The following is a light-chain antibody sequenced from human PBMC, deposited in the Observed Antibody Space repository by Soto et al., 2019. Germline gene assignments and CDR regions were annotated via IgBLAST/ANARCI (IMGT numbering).Light chain of an antibody. Sequence: DIQMTQSPSTLSGSVGDRVTIICRPSQTISIWLAWYQQKPGKAPKLLIYKASTLKSGVPSRFSGSGSGTEFTLTISSLQPDDFATYYCQHYNSYSEAFGQGTKVELK. CDR3: QHYNSYSEA. CDR2: KAS. CDR1: QTISIW. V-gene: IGKV1-5*03. J-gene: IGKJ1*01.